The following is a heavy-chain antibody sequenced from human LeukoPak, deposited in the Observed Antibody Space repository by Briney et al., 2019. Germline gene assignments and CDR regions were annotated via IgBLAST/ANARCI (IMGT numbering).Heavy chain of an antibody. D-gene: IGHD4-17*01. Sequence: PGGSLRLSCAASGFTFSSYAMSWVRQAPGKGLDWASAISGSGGSTYYADSVKGRFTISRDNSKNTLYLQMNSLRAEDTAVYYCAKDLKTVTIGRLMDVWGKGTTVTVSS. J-gene: IGHJ6*03. CDR1: GFTFSSYA. V-gene: IGHV3-23*01. CDR3: AKDLKTVTIGRLMDV. CDR2: ISGSGGST.